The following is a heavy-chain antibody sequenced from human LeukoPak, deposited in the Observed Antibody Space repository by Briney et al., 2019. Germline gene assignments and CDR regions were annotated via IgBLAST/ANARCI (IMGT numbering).Heavy chain of an antibody. CDR2: INHSGST. CDR3: ARWVGYCSSTSCYMDY. Sequence: PSETLSLTCAVYGGSFSGYYWSWIRKPPRKGLEWIGEINHSGSTNYNPSLKSRVTISVDTSKNQFSLKLSSVTAADTAVYYCARWVGYCSSTSCYMDYWGQGNLVTVSS. J-gene: IGHJ4*02. CDR1: GGSFSGYY. V-gene: IGHV4-34*01. D-gene: IGHD2-2*02.